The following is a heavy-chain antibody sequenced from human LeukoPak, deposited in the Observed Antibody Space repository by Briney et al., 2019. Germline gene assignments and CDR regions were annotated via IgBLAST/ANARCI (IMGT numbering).Heavy chain of an antibody. CDR1: SGSISSGSYY. CDR3: ARLVVNSNWPSWFDP. Sequence: PSETLSLTCVVSSGSISSGSYYWAWIRQPPGKVLEWIGSISYSGNIYYNPSLKSRVAISADTSKIRFSLNLSSATVADTAVYYCARLVVNSNWPSWFDPWGQGTLVTVSS. J-gene: IGHJ5*02. D-gene: IGHD4-11*01. V-gene: IGHV4-39*01. CDR2: ISYSGNI.